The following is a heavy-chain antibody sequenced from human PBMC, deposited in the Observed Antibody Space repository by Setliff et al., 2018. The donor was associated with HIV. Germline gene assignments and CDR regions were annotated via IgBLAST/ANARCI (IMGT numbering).Heavy chain of an antibody. CDR3: ARVGLGTGYSSGWYPPLYYFDY. CDR1: GGSISSYY. Sequence: SETLSLTCTVFGGSISSYYWSWIRQPPGKGLEWIGYIYYSGSTNYNPSLKSRVTISVDTSKNQFSLKLSSVTAADTAVYYCARVGLGTGYSSGWYPPLYYFDYWGQGTLVTVSS. J-gene: IGHJ4*02. CDR2: IYYSGST. V-gene: IGHV4-59*01. D-gene: IGHD6-19*01.